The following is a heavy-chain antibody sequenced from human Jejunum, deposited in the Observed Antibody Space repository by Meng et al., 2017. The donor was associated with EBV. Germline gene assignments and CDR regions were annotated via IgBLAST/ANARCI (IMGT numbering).Heavy chain of an antibody. D-gene: IGHD3-10*01. CDR1: GYTFTYYG. Sequence: QVQLAQSGAEGKKPGXSVKVSCKASGYTFTYYGLDWVRQAPGQGLEWMGRISPTNGNTNYAQKFQGRVTMTTDTSTSTAYMELRSLRSDDTAVYYCARYGSGSSQGDFWGQGTLVTVSS. CDR3: ARYGSGSSQGDF. J-gene: IGHJ4*02. V-gene: IGHV1-18*01. CDR2: ISPTNGNT.